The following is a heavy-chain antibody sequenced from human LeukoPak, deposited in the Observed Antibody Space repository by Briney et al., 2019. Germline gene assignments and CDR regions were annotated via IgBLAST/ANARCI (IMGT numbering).Heavy chain of an antibody. D-gene: IGHD6-13*01. CDR2: ISGRDGRT. V-gene: IGHV3-23*01. CDR3: STSPSFGSSWYQFNY. CDR1: GLTFYTYA. J-gene: IGHJ4*02. Sequence: GGSLRLSCSVSGLTFYTYAMSWVRQAPGKGLEWVSAISGRDGRTYYTDSVKGRFTISRDNSKNTLYLQMNSLRAEDTAVYYCSTSPSFGSSWYQFNYWGQGALVIVSS.